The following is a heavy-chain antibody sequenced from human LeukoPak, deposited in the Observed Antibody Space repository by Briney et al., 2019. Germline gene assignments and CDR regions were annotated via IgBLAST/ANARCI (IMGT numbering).Heavy chain of an antibody. CDR1: GGSISSYY. V-gene: IGHV4-4*07. Sequence: SETLSLICTVSGGSISSYYWSWIRQPAGKGLEWIGRIYTSGSTNYNPSLKSRVTMSVDTSKNQFSLKLSSVTAADTAVYYCARDRITIFGVVIYNWFDPWGQGTLVTVSS. J-gene: IGHJ5*02. CDR2: IYTSGST. D-gene: IGHD3-3*01. CDR3: ARDRITIFGVVIYNWFDP.